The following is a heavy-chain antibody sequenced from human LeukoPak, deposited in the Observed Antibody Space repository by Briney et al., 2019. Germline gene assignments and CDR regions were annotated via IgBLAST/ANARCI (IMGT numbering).Heavy chain of an antibody. CDR1: NGSISYYF. CDR2: IHYSGTT. Sequence: SETLSLTCSVSNGSISYYFWSWIRQPPGKGLEWIAYIHYSGTTSHNPSLKSRVTISVDTSRNQFSLNLDSETAADTAVYYCARGGVLPRAFDSWGQGTLVSVSS. J-gene: IGHJ5*01. D-gene: IGHD3-16*01. CDR3: ARGGVLPRAFDS. V-gene: IGHV4-59*01.